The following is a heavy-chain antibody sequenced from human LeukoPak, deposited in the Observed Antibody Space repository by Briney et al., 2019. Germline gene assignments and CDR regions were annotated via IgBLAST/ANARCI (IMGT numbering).Heavy chain of an antibody. CDR1: GFTFSSYA. CDR3: AKAVVPAAIKSWFDP. V-gene: IGHV3-23*01. CDR2: ISGSGGRT. Sequence: GGSLRLSCAASGFTFSSYAMSWVRQAPGKGLEWVSAISGSGGRTYYADSVKGRFTISRDNSKNTLYLQMSSLRAEDTAVYYCAKAVVPAAIKSWFDPWGQGTLVTVSS. J-gene: IGHJ5*02. D-gene: IGHD2-2*02.